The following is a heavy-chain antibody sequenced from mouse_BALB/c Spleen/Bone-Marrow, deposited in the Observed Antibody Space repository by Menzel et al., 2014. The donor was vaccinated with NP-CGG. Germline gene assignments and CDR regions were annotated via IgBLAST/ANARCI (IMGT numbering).Heavy chain of an antibody. CDR1: GYTFTSYS. D-gene: IGHD1-1*02. CDR2: FYPGNGGT. J-gene: IGHJ3*01. Sequence: SWAELVKPGASVKMSCKASGYTFTSYSMHWVKQTPGQGLEWIGTFYPGNGGTSYNQKFKGKATLTADTFSSTAYMQLSSLTSEDSAVYYCARGWLITYWGQGTLVTVSA. V-gene: IGHV1-12*01. CDR3: ARGWLITY.